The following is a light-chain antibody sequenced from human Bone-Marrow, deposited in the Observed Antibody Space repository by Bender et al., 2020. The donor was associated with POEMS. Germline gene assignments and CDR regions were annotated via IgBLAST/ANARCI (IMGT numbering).Light chain of an antibody. J-gene: IGLJ3*02. V-gene: IGLV1-47*01. CDR3: SSWDDSLAGPV. CDR1: DSNIGTNY. CDR2: RNN. Sequence: QSVLTQPPSASGTPGHRVTISCSGDDSNIGTNYVFWYQQFPGAAPKLLIYRNNLRPSGISDRISASRSGTSASLAISGLRSEDEADYFCSSWDDSLAGPVFGGGTKLIVL.